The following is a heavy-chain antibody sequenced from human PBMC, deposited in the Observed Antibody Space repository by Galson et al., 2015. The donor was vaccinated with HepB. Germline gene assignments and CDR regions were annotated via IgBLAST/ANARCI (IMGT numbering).Heavy chain of an antibody. CDR3: ARDRVRSYYDCWPGWDF. CDR2: ISAYNGNT. V-gene: IGHV1-18*04. D-gene: IGHD3-3*01. J-gene: IGHJ4*02. CDR1: GYTFTSYG. Sequence: SVKVSCKASGYTFTSYGISWVRQAPGQGLEWMGWISAYNGNTNYAQKLQGRVTMTTDTSTSTAYMELRSLRSDDTAVYCCARDRVRSYYDCWPGWDFWGQATLVTASS.